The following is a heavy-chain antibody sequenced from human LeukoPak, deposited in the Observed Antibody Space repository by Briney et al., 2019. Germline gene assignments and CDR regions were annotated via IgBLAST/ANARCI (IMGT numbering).Heavy chain of an antibody. V-gene: IGHV4-59*01. CDR3: ARGRGDSRGTSFDY. CDR2: IYYTGST. CDR1: GGSISTYY. D-gene: IGHD3-22*01. Sequence: NPSETLSLTCTVSGGSISTYYWSWIRQPPGKGLEWIGYIYYTGSTTYNPPLRSRVAISIDTSKNQFSLRLNSVTAADTAVYYCARGRGDSRGTSFDYWGQGTLVTVSS. J-gene: IGHJ4*02.